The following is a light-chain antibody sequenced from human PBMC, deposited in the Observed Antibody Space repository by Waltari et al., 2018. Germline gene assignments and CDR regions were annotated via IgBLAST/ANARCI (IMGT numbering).Light chain of an antibody. V-gene: IGKV1-39*01. CDR2: AAS. Sequence: DIQMTQSPSSMSASVGDTVAITCRASKSISNYLNWYQQKPGQAPKLLIYAASSLQSGVSSRFSGSGSGTDFTLTISRLQPEDFATYYCQQSLITPPITFGQGTRLDIK. CDR1: KSISNY. J-gene: IGKJ5*01. CDR3: QQSLITPPIT.